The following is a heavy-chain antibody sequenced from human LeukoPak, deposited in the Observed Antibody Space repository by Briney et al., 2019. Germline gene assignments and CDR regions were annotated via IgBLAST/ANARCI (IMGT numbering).Heavy chain of an antibody. Sequence: SETLSLTCTVSGGSISSYYWSWIRQPPGKGLEWIGYIYYSGSTNYNPSLKSRVTMSVDTSKNQFSLKLSSVTAADTAVYYCARVKDPYDAFDIWGQGTMVTVSS. CDR3: ARVKDPYDAFDI. CDR2: IYYSGST. J-gene: IGHJ3*02. CDR1: GGSISSYY. V-gene: IGHV4-59*01.